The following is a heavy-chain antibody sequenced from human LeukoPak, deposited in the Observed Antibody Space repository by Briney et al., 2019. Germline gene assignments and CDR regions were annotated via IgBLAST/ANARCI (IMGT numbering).Heavy chain of an antibody. CDR2: MHHSGST. CDR3: ARHSGYDILTGYYPWYFDY. J-gene: IGHJ4*02. CDR1: GYSISSGYY. D-gene: IGHD3-9*01. V-gene: IGHV4-38-2*01. Sequence: SETLSLTCAVSGYSISSGYYWGWIRQPPGKGLGWIGSMHHSGSTDYNPSLKRRVTISVDTSKNQFSLKLRSVTAADTAVYYCARHSGYDILTGYYPWYFDYWGQGTLVTVSS.